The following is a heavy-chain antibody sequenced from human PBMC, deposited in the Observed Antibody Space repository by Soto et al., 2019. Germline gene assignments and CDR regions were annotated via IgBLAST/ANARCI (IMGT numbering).Heavy chain of an antibody. J-gene: IGHJ6*02. CDR3: ARDCVIAARPHYYGRGV. Sequence: QVQLVESGGGVVQPGRSLRLSCAASGFTFSSYGMHWVRQAPGKGLEWVAVRWYDGSNKYYADSVKGRFTISRDNSKNTLYLQMNSLGAADTAVYYCARDCVIAARPHYYGRGVWGQGTTVTVSS. V-gene: IGHV3-33*01. CDR1: GFTFSSYG. CDR2: RWYDGSNK. D-gene: IGHD6-6*01.